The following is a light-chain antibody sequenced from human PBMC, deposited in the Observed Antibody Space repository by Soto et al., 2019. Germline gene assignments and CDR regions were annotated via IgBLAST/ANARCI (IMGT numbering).Light chain of an antibody. V-gene: IGKV1-33*01. CDR2: DAS. CDR1: HDISNY. CDR3: QQYENLPRT. Sequence: DIQMTQSPSSLSASVGDRVTITCQASHDISNYLNWYQQKPGKAPKLLIYDASNLETGVPSRFSGSGSGTDFTLSISSLQTEDIATYYCQQYENLPRTFGQGTKLEIK. J-gene: IGKJ2*01.